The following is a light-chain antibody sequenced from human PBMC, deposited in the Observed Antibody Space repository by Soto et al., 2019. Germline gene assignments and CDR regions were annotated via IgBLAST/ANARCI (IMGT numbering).Light chain of an antibody. CDR1: SSDVGGYNY. Sequence: QSALTQPASVSGSPGQSITISCTGTSSDVGGYNYVSWYQQHPGKAPKLMIYDVSNRPSGVPNRFSGSKSGNTASLTISGLQDEDEADYYCSSYTSSSTLLYVFGTGTKLTVL. CDR2: DVS. V-gene: IGLV2-14*01. CDR3: SSYTSSSTLLYV. J-gene: IGLJ1*01.